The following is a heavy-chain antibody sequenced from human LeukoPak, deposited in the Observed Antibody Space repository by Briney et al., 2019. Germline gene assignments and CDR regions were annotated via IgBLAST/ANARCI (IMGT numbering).Heavy chain of an antibody. CDR2: TRNKADSHTT. CDR3: ARTRGYSGHDCY. CDR1: GFIFSDYY. J-gene: IGHJ4*02. D-gene: IGHD5-12*01. Sequence: TGGSLRLSCAASGFIFSDYYMDWVRQAPGKGLEGVARTRNKADSHTTEYAASVKGRFSISRDDSKNSMYLQMNSLKTEDTAVYYCARTRGYSGHDCYWGQGILVIVSS. V-gene: IGHV3-72*01.